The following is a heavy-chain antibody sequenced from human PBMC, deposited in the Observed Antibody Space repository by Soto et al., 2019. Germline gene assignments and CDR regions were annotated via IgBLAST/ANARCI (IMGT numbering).Heavy chain of an antibody. Sequence: QVQLVESGGGVVQPGRSLRLSFAASGFTFSSYGMHWVRQAPGKGLEWVAVISYEGSNKYYADSVKGRFTISRDNSKNTLYLQMNSLRAEDTAVYYCAPWFGAFDYWGQGTLVTVSS. V-gene: IGHV3-30*03. CDR3: APWFGAFDY. CDR2: ISYEGSNK. CDR1: GFTFSSYG. J-gene: IGHJ4*02. D-gene: IGHD3-10*01.